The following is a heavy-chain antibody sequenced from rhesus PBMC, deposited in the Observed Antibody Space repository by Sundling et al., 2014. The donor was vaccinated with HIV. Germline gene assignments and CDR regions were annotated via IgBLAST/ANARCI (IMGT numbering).Heavy chain of an antibody. CDR3: ARVQITIFGLVIKRRFDV. CDR1: GGSISSNY. J-gene: IGHJ5-1*01. Sequence: QVQLQESGPGLVKPSETLSLTCAVSGGSISSNYWNWIRQPPGKGLEWIGRVYGSSGSTKYNPSLTSRVTISTDMSKNQFSLKLSSVTAADTAVYYCARVQITIFGLVIKRRFDVWGPGVLVTVSS. V-gene: IGHV4-147*01. D-gene: IGHD3-3*01. CDR2: VYGSSGST.